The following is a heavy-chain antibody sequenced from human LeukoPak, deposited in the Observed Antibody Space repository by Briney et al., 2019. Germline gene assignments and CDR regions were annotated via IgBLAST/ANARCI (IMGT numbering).Heavy chain of an antibody. Sequence: PGGSLRLSCAASGFTFSSYGMHWVRQAPGKGLEWVAFIRYDGSNKYYADSVKGRFTISRDNSKNTLYLQMNSLRAEDTAVYYCAKGVYGGSWYPEYFQHWGQGTLVTVSS. D-gene: IGHD6-13*01. V-gene: IGHV3-30*02. CDR2: IRYDGSNK. CDR3: AKGVYGGSWYPEYFQH. J-gene: IGHJ1*01. CDR1: GFTFSSYG.